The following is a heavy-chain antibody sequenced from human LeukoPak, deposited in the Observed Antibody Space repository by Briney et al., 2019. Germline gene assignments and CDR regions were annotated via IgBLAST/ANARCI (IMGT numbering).Heavy chain of an antibody. CDR1: GISFSSYW. CDR2: IKYDGTHK. Sequence: GGSLRLSCVASGISFSSYWMAWVRQAPGKGLEWVANIKYDGTHKFYADSVKGRFTISRDNAKNSLFLEMNSLRADDTAVYFCASSHDSSGNDWGQGTLVTISS. J-gene: IGHJ4*02. CDR3: ASSHDSSGND. V-gene: IGHV3-7*01. D-gene: IGHD3-22*01.